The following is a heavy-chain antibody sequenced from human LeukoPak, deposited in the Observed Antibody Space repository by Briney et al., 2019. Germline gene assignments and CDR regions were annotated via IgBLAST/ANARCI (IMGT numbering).Heavy chain of an antibody. CDR1: GFSLSTAGVG. CDR3: SHYGDYRFLYYFDH. D-gene: IGHD4-17*01. Sequence: SGPTLVNPTQTLTLTCTFSGFSLSTAGVGVGWIRQPPGKALEWLTLIYWDNNKRYNPSLKSRLTITKDTSKNQVVLTMTNMDPVDTATYYCSHYGDYRFLYYFDHWGQGTLVTVSS. V-gene: IGHV2-5*02. J-gene: IGHJ4*02. CDR2: IYWDNNK.